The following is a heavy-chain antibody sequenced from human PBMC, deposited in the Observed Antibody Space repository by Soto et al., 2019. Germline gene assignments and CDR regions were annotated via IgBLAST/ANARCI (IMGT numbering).Heavy chain of an antibody. CDR1: GFTLSSYG. J-gene: IGHJ4*02. Sequence: GVSLRLSCAASGFTLSSYGMSWVRHAPGKGLEWVSAISGSGGSTYYADSVKGRFTISRDNSKNTLYLQMNSLRAEDTAVYYCATLPNIWSGYFPFDYWGQGTLVTVSS. D-gene: IGHD3-3*01. V-gene: IGHV3-23*01. CDR2: ISGSGGST. CDR3: ATLPNIWSGYFPFDY.